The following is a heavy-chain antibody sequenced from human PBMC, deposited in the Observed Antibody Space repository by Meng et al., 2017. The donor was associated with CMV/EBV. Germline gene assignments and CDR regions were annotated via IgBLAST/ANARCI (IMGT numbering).Heavy chain of an antibody. Sequence: ASVKVSCKASGYTFTGYYMHWVRQAPGQGLEWKGWINPNSGGTNYAQKFQGRVTMTRDTSISTAYMELSRLRSDDTAVYYCARVQMVYAGAYCGGDCYPRGDAFDIWGQGTMVTVSS. CDR1: GYTFTGYY. CDR3: ARVQMVYAGAYCGGDCYPRGDAFDI. CDR2: INPNSGGT. D-gene: IGHD2-21*01. J-gene: IGHJ3*02. V-gene: IGHV1-2*02.